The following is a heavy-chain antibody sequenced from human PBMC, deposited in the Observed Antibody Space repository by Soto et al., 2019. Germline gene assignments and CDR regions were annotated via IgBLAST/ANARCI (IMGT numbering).Heavy chain of an antibody. CDR2: INWNGGST. D-gene: IGHD2-8*01. J-gene: IGHJ4*02. CDR3: ARGRSCSNGVCYSAGLGLGY. V-gene: IGHV3-20*04. CDR1: VCTFGEYG. Sequence: VPLRRSCEGSVCTFGEYGMSRVRQAPGKGLEWVSGINWNGGSTGYADSVKGRFTISRDNAKNTLYLLMNSLRAEDTAVYYCARGRSCSNGVCYSAGLGLGYWGQGSLVTVSS.